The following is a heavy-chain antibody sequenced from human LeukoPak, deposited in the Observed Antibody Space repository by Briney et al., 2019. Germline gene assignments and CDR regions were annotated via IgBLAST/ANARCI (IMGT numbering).Heavy chain of an antibody. CDR2: ISTNVGTT. J-gene: IGHJ4*02. D-gene: IGHD2-21*02. Sequence: PGGSLRLSCAVSGFTFSSYAMHWVRQAPGKGLEYVSAISTNVGTTYYGDSVKGRFTLSRDNSKNMLYLQMGSLRAEDMAVYYCARGKGIYCGGDCSALDYWGQGTLVTVSS. CDR1: GFTFSSYA. CDR3: ARGKGIYCGGDCSALDY. V-gene: IGHV3-64*02.